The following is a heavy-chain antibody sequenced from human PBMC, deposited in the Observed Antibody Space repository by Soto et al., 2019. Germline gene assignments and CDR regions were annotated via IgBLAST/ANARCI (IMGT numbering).Heavy chain of an antibody. V-gene: IGHV3-23*01. CDR3: AKDRQESSFS. J-gene: IGHJ5*02. CDR2: ISSGDAFT. D-gene: IGHD6-19*01. CDR1: GFNFRNYA. Sequence: EVQLLESGGGLVQPGGSLRLSCAASGFNFRNYAMSWVRQAPGKGLEWVSTISSGDAFTYYAYSVKGRFTISRDYSKSTLYLQMNTLRAEDTAVYYCAKDRQESSFSWGQGTLVTVSS.